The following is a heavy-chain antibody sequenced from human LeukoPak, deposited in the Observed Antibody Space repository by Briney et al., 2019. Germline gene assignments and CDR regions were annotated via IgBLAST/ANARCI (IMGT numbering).Heavy chain of an antibody. CDR1: GYTFTTYG. D-gene: IGHD2-21*01. CDR3: ARGVYSNDY. CDR2: ISDYGST. V-gene: IGHV1-18*01. Sequence: SVKVSCKASGYTFTTYGISRVRQVPGQGLEWIGWISDYGSTNYAQNLQGRGTIDTDTSTSTAYMELRSLRSDDTAVYYCARGVYSNDYWGQRTLVTVSS. J-gene: IGHJ4*02.